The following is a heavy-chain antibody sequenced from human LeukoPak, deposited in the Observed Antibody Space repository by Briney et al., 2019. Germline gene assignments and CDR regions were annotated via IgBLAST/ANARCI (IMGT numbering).Heavy chain of an antibody. CDR2: IKQDGSEK. V-gene: IGHV3-7*01. Sequence: GGSLRLSCAASGFTFSSYWMSWVRQAPGKGLEWVANIKQDGSEKYYVDFVKGRFTISRDNAKNSLYLQMNSLRAEDTAVYYCARDLRPYYDFWSGYSGVDYWGQGTLVTVSS. D-gene: IGHD3-3*01. CDR3: ARDLRPYYDFWSGYSGVDY. J-gene: IGHJ4*02. CDR1: GFTFSSYW.